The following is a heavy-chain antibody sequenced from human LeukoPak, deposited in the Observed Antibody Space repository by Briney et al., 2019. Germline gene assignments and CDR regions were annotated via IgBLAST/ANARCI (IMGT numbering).Heavy chain of an antibody. V-gene: IGHV3-23*01. CDR3: AKHPGRCCSGGSCYSGY. Sequence: GGSLRLSCAASGFTFSSYAMSWVRQAPGKGLEWVSAISGSGGSTYYADSVKGRFNISRDNSKNTLYLQMNSLRAEDTAVYYCAKHPGRCCSGGSCYSGYWGQGTLVTVSS. CDR1: GFTFSSYA. J-gene: IGHJ4*02. D-gene: IGHD2-15*01. CDR2: ISGSGGST.